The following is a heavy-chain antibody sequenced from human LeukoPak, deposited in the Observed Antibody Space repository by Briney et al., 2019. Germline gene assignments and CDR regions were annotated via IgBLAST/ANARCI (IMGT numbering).Heavy chain of an antibody. Sequence: GESLKISCKGSGYSFATYWIGWVRQMPGKGLEWMGINYPGDSDTTYSPSFQGQVTISADKSISTAYLQWSSLKASDTAMYYCAMDYGDFGFDYWGQGTLVTVSS. V-gene: IGHV5-51*01. J-gene: IGHJ4*02. CDR2: NYPGDSDT. CDR3: AMDYGDFGFDY. CDR1: GYSFATYW. D-gene: IGHD4-17*01.